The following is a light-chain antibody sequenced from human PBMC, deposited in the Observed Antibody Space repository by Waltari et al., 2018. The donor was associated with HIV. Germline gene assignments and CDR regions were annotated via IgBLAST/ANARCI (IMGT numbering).Light chain of an antibody. CDR3: CSYAGNREI. CDR2: EGS. V-gene: IGLV2-23*01. Sequence: QSALTQPAAVSGSRGQSITISCTGTSSDVGRYNLVSWYQQHPGKAPKLMIYEGSKRASGVSNRFSGFKSGNTASLTISGLQTEDEADYYFCSYAGNREIFGGGTKLSVL. CDR1: SSDVGRYNL. J-gene: IGLJ2*01.